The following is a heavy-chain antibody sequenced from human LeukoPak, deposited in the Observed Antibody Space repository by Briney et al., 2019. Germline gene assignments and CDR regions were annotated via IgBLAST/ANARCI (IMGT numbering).Heavy chain of an antibody. V-gene: IGHV4-30-2*01. CDR3: ARDSRREIGGFDP. D-gene: IGHD3-16*01. CDR2: IYHSGST. J-gene: IGHJ5*02. CDR1: GGSISIKNYY. Sequence: KPSETLSLTCTVSGGSISIKNYYWSWIRQPPGKGLEWIGYIYHSGSTYYNPSLKSRVTIVVDRSKNQFSLKLSSVTAADTVVYYCARDSRREIGGFDPWGQGPLVTVSS.